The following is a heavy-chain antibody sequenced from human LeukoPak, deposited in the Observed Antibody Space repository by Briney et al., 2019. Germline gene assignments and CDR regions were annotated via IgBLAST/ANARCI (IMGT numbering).Heavy chain of an antibody. D-gene: IGHD1-26*01. CDR2: IYYSGST. CDR1: GGSINSGDYY. V-gene: IGHV4-30-4*01. Sequence: SETLSLTCTVSGGSINSGDYYWSWIRQPPGKGLEWIGYIYYSGSTNYKSSLKSRVTISVDTSRNQFSLNLNAVTAADTAVYHCARETYSGSQRGFDYWGQGTLVTVSS. J-gene: IGHJ4*02. CDR3: ARETYSGSQRGFDY.